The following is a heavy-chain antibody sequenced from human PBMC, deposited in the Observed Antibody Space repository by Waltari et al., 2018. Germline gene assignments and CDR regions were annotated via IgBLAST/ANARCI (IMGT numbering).Heavy chain of an antibody. V-gene: IGHV4-59*01. D-gene: IGHD3-9*01. J-gene: IGHJ3*02. CDR2: ISYIGRT. Sequence: QVELQESGPRLAKPSQTPSLTCSGPGDSISSYEWSWIRQPPGKGLEWIGEISYIGRTNYNPSLKSRVTISIDTSKNQFSLRLTSVTAADTAVYFCARRYANAFDIWGPGTILTVSS. CDR3: ARRYANAFDI. CDR1: GDSISSYE.